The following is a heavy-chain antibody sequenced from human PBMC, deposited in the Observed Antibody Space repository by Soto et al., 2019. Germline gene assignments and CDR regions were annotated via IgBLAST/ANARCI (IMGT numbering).Heavy chain of an antibody. D-gene: IGHD6-19*01. CDR3: ARVYSSGWYWIGAFDI. J-gene: IGHJ3*02. V-gene: IGHV2-70*11. CDR2: IDWDDDK. Sequence: GSGPTLVNPTQTLTLTCTFSGFSLSTSGMCVSWIRQPPGKALEWLARIDWDDDKYYSTSLKTRLTISKDTSKNQVVLTMTNMDPVDTATYYCARVYSSGWYWIGAFDIWGQGTMVTVSS. CDR1: GFSLSTSGMC.